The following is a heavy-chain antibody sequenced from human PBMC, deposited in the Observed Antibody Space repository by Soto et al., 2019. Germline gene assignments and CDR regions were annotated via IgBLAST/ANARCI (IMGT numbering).Heavy chain of an antibody. CDR2: IIPIFGTA. J-gene: IGHJ5*02. D-gene: IGHD6-19*01. Sequence: ASVKVSCKASGGTFSSYAISWVRQAPGQGLEWMGGIIPIFGTANYAQKFQGRVTITADESTSTAYMELSSLRSEDTAVYYCARDRRAVAGPSGGFDPWGQGTPVTVSS. CDR3: ARDRRAVAGPSGGFDP. V-gene: IGHV1-69*13. CDR1: GGTFSSYA.